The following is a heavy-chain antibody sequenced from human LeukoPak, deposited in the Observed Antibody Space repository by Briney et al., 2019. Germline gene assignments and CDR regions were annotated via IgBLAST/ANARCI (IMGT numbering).Heavy chain of an antibody. D-gene: IGHD1-26*01. J-gene: IGHJ4*02. CDR1: GFTVSSNY. CDR3: ARELTEAIDY. V-gene: IGHV3-66*01. Sequence: GGSLRLSCAASGFTVSSNYMSWVRQAPGKGLEWVSVIYSGGSTYYADSAKGRFTISRDNSKNTLYLQMNSLRAEDTAVYYCARELTEAIDYWGQGTLVTVSS. CDR2: IYSGGST.